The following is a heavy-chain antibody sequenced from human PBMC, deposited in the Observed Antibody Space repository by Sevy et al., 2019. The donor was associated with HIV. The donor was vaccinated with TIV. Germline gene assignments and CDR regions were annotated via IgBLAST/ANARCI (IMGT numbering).Heavy chain of an antibody. CDR3: AREGCSRPHDY. V-gene: IGHV3-23*01. J-gene: IGHJ4*02. CDR2: LSFGCGKI. Sequence: GGSLRLSCAVSGFNFNIYSMSWVRQAPGKGLEWVSTLSFGCGKINYADSVKGRFIISRDDSKNTLYLQRNSLRAEDTAVYCCAREGCSRPHDYWGQGTLVTVSS. CDR1: GFNFNIYS. D-gene: IGHD3-10*02.